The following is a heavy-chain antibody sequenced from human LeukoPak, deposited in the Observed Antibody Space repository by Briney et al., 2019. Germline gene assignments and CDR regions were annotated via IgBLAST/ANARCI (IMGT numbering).Heavy chain of an antibody. CDR2: IYYSGST. CDR3: ARHAGGIAAAGNRPFDY. V-gene: IGHV4-39*01. J-gene: IGHJ4*02. CDR1: GASFSSSTYY. Sequence: KSSETLSLTCTVSGASFSSSTYYWGWIRQPPGKGLEWIGSIYYSGSTYYNPSLKSRVTMSVDTSKNQFSLKLSSVTAADTAVYYCARHAGGIAAAGNRPFDYWGQGTLVTVSS. D-gene: IGHD6-13*01.